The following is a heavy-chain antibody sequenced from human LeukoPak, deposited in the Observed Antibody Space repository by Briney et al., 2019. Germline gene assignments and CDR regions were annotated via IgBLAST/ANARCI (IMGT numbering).Heavy chain of an antibody. Sequence: GASVKVSCKASGYTFTSYDINGVRQATGQGLEWMGWMNPNSGNTGYAQKFQGRVTMTRNTSISTAYMELSSLRSEDTAVYYCAREVATRRTTVILDAFDIWGQGKMVTVSS. V-gene: IGHV1-8*01. D-gene: IGHD4-17*01. CDR2: MNPNSGNT. CDR3: AREVATRRTTVILDAFDI. J-gene: IGHJ3*02. CDR1: GYTFTSYD.